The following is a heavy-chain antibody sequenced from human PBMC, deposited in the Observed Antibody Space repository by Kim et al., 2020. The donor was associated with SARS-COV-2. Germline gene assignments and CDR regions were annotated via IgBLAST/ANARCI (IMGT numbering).Heavy chain of an antibody. Sequence: SYIYYADSVKGRFTISRDNAKNALYLQMNSLRAEDTAVYYCASWGSDGGPWGQGTLVTVSS. J-gene: IGHJ5*02. CDR2: SYI. V-gene: IGHV3-21*01. D-gene: IGHD3-16*01. CDR3: ASWGSDGGP.